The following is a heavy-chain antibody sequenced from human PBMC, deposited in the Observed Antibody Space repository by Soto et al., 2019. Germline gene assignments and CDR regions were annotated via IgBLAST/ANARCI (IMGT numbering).Heavy chain of an antibody. J-gene: IGHJ4*02. V-gene: IGHV4-39*01. Sequence: SETLSLTCTVSGGSISSSSYYWGWIRQPPGKGLEWIGSIYYSGSTYYNPSLKSRVTISVDTSKNQFSLKLSSVTAADTAVYYCARSWADTDPYYFDYWGQGTLVTVSS. D-gene: IGHD6-19*01. CDR3: ARSWADTDPYYFDY. CDR2: IYYSGST. CDR1: GGSISSSSYY.